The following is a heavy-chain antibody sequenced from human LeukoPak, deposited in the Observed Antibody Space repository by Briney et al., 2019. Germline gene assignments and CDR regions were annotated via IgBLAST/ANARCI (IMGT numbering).Heavy chain of an antibody. Sequence: PGGSLRLSCAASGFTFSSYGMHCVRQAPGKGLEWVAFIRYDGSNKYYADSVKGRFTISRDNSKNTLYLQMNSLRAEDTAVYYCAKERDTAMVTIDYWGQGTLVTVSS. CDR2: IRYDGSNK. J-gene: IGHJ4*02. CDR1: GFTFSSYG. D-gene: IGHD5-18*01. CDR3: AKERDTAMVTIDY. V-gene: IGHV3-30*02.